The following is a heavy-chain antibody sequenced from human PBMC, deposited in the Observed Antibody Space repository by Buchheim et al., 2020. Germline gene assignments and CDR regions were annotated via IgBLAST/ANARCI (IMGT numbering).Heavy chain of an antibody. V-gene: IGHV3-30*18. Sequence: QVQLVESGGGVVQPGRSLRLSCAASGFTFSSYGMHWVRQAPGKGLEWVAVISYDGSNKYYADSVKGRFTISRDNSKNTLYMQMNSLRAEDTAVYYCAKSRGGGVWVYWGQGTL. CDR1: GFTFSSYG. CDR3: AKSRGGGVWVY. CDR2: ISYDGSNK. J-gene: IGHJ4*02. D-gene: IGHD3-16*01.